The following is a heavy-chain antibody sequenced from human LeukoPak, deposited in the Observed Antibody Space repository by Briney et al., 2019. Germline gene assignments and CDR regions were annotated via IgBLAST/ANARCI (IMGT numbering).Heavy chain of an antibody. CDR3: ATLVVVGNAFDI. V-gene: IGHV3-23*01. Sequence: GGTLRLSCGASGFTFSSYGMSWVRQAPGKGLEWVSGIRGSGDSTYYADSVKGRFTISRDNSKNTLYLQMNSLRAEDTAVYYCATLVVVGNAFDIWGQGTMVTVSS. J-gene: IGHJ3*02. CDR1: GFTFSSYG. CDR2: IRGSGDST. D-gene: IGHD2-2*01.